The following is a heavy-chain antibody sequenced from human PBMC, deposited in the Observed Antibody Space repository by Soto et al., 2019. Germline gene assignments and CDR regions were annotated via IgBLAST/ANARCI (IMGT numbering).Heavy chain of an antibody. J-gene: IGHJ5*02. V-gene: IGHV1-3*01. CDR1: GYTFTNYA. CDR3: AKDGGP. D-gene: IGHD3-10*01. Sequence: ASVKVSCKAAGYTFTNYAMSWLRQAPGQRFEGMGWVNPGNGDTKYSQKFEGRVSITRDTDATTAYMELRGLRFEDTALYYCAKDGGPRGHGTPVPVSS. CDR2: VNPGNGDT.